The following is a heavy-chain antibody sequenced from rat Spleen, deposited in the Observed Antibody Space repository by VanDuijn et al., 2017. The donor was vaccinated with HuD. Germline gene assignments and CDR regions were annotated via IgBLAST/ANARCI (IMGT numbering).Heavy chain of an antibody. D-gene: IGHD4-6*01. CDR3: AMGFSVDY. Sequence: EVQLVESDGGLVQPGRSLKLSCAASGFTFSDYYMAWVRQAPTKGLEWVATISYDGSSTYYRDSVKGRFTISRDNAKSTLYLQMNSLRSEDTATYYCAMGFSVDYWGQGVMVTVSS. J-gene: IGHJ2*01. CDR1: GFTFSDYY. CDR2: ISYDGSST. V-gene: IGHV5-29*01.